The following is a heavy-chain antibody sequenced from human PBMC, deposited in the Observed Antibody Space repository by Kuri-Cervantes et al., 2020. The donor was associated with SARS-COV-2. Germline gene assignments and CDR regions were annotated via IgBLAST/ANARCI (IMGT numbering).Heavy chain of an antibody. CDR3: ARGRGVADDFNF. V-gene: IGHV4-38-2*02. Sequence: SETLSLTCSVSDISISSGYFWCWSRQPPGKGLEWIGSIFHSGTTFYNPSLKSRVTISVDTSKNHFSLRLSSVTAADTAVYYCARGRGVADDFNFWGQGTMVTVSS. J-gene: IGHJ3*01. CDR1: DISISSGYF. D-gene: IGHD3-3*01. CDR2: IFHSGTT.